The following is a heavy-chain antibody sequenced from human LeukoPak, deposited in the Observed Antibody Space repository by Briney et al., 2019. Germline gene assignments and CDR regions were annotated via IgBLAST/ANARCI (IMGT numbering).Heavy chain of an antibody. Sequence: PGGSLRLSCAASGFTFSSYAMSWVRQAPGKGLEWVSAISGSGGSTYYADSVKGRFTISRDNSKNTLYLQMNSLRAEDTAVYYCAKDLSVVVVAATPVDYWGQGTLVTVSS. V-gene: IGHV3-23*01. CDR3: AKDLSVVVVAATPVDY. J-gene: IGHJ4*02. D-gene: IGHD2-15*01. CDR1: GFTFSSYA. CDR2: ISGSGGST.